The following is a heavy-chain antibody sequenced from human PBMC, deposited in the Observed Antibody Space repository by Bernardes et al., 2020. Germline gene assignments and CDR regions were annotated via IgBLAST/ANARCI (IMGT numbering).Heavy chain of an antibody. CDR2: IYSGGST. D-gene: IGHD2-15*01. Sequence: GGSLRLSCAASGFTVSSNYMSWVRQAPGKGLEWVSVIYSGGSTYYADSVKGRFTISRDNSKNTLYLQMNSLRAEDTAVYYCARSLIKCSGGSCYPEGGFDPWGQGTLVTVSS. CDR3: ARSLIKCSGGSCYPEGGFDP. CDR1: GFTVSSNY. J-gene: IGHJ5*02. V-gene: IGHV3-53*01.